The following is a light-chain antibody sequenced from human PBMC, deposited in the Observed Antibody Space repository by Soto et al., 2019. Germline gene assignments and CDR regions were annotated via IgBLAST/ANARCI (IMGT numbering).Light chain of an antibody. CDR1: QSVLYSSNNKNY. J-gene: IGKJ4*01. Sequence: DIVMTQSPDSLAVSLGERATINCKSSQSVLYSSNNKNYLAWYQQKPGQPPKLLIYWASTRESGVPDRFSGSGSGTDFTLTISSLQAEDVAVYYCQQYYSTSLTFSGGTKVEIK. CDR2: WAS. CDR3: QQYYSTSLT. V-gene: IGKV4-1*01.